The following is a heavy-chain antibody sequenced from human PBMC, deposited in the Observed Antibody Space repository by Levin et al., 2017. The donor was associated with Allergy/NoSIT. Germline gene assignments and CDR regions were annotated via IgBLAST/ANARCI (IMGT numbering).Heavy chain of an antibody. CDR2: ISGSRGRT. CDR3: ARSGGRSTFFGVAVPGYYGLDV. CDR1: GFTFTEYG. J-gene: IGHJ6*02. V-gene: IGHV3-23*01. D-gene: IGHD3-3*01. Sequence: PGESLKISCAASGFTFTEYGMSWVRQAPGKGLEWVSIISGSRGRTYYADSVKGRFTISGDTSRNTLYLEMNSLRVEDTALYYCARSGGRSTFFGVAVPGYYGLDVWGQGTTVTVSS.